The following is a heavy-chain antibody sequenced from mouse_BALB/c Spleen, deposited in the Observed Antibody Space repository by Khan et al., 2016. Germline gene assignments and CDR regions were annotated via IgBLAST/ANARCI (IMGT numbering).Heavy chain of an antibody. V-gene: IGHV1-7*01. J-gene: IGHJ2*01. Sequence: QVQLQQPGAELAKPGASVKMSCKASGYTFTSYWMHWVKQRPGQGLEWIGYINPSTGYTEYNQKFKDKATLTADKSSSTAYMQLSSLTSEDSAVDYCASTTVVATDYWGQGSTLTVSS. CDR2: INPSTGYT. CDR1: GYTFTSYW. CDR3: ASTTVVATDY. D-gene: IGHD1-1*01.